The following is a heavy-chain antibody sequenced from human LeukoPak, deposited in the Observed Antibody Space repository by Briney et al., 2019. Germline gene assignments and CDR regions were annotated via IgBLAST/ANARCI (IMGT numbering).Heavy chain of an antibody. CDR2: LYYGENS. CDR1: GGSISIISSSTYY. V-gene: IGHV4-39*01. CDR3: ARQLPTAAADTRGYFDY. J-gene: IGHJ4*02. Sequence: SETLSLTCTVSGGSISIISSSTYYWGWIRQAPGKGLEWIGSLYYGENSHYNPSLRSRATLSVDTSNNQFSLKLTSVTAADAAVYFCARQLPTAAADTRGYFDYWGQGTVVTVSS. D-gene: IGHD6-25*01.